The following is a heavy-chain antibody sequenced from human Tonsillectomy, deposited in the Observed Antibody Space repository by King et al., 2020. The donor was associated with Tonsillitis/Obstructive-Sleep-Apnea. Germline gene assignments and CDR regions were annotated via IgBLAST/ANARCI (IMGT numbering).Heavy chain of an antibody. J-gene: IGHJ4*02. CDR3: ARTTIRCIGGSCFPGELYF. V-gene: IGHV2-70*11. CDR2: IDWDDEK. CDR1: GFSLTTSGMS. D-gene: IGHD2-15*01. Sequence: TLKESGPALVNPTQTLTLTCTFSGFSLTTSGMSVSWIRQPPGKALEWLARIDWDDEKDYSTYLKTKLTISKDTPKNQVVFTLPNVDPVDSDTYYCARTTIRCIGGSCFPGELYFWRQGTLVTVSS.